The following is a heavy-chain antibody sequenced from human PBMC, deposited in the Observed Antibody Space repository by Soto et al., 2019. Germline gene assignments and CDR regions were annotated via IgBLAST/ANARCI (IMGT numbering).Heavy chain of an antibody. CDR2: ITVNSGNT. CDR1: GYSFISYG. V-gene: IGHV1-18*04. Sequence: QGQLVQSGVEVKKPGASVKVSCKASGYSFISYGIGWVRQAPGQGLEWMGWITVNSGNTNYPQKFQGRVTMTTDTSTNTADMELRSLTSDETAVYYCGRGLGGGWYYFDYWGPGTLVTVSS. D-gene: IGHD6-19*01. CDR3: GRGLGGGWYYFDY. J-gene: IGHJ4*02.